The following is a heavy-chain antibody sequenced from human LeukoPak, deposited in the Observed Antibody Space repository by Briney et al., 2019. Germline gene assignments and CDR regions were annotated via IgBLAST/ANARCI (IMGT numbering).Heavy chain of an antibody. Sequence: GGSLRLSCGAFGFTFTSYWMSWVRQAPGKGLEWVANIKQDGSEKYYVDSVKGRFTISRDNAKNSLYLQMNSLRAEDTGVYYCAGSGWQVYFDYWGQGTLVTVSS. CDR2: IKQDGSEK. V-gene: IGHV3-7*01. CDR3: AGSGWQVYFDY. J-gene: IGHJ4*02. D-gene: IGHD6-19*01. CDR1: GFTFTSYW.